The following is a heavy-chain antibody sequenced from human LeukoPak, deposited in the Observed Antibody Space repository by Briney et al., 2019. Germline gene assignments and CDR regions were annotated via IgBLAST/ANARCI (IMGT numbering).Heavy chain of an antibody. CDR1: GYTFTGYY. CDR3: ARSDYYGSGSYGFDP. V-gene: IGHV1-2*02. J-gene: IGHJ5*02. D-gene: IGHD3-10*01. CDR2: INPNSGGT. Sequence: ASVKVSCKASGYTFTGYYMHWVRRAPGQGLEWMGWINPNSGGTTYAQKFQGRVTMTRDTSISTAYMELSRLRSDDTAVYYCARSDYYGSGSYGFDPWGQGTLVTVSS.